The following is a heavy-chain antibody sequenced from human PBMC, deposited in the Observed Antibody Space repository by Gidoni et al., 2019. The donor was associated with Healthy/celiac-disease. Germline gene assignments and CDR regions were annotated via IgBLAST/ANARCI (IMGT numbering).Heavy chain of an antibody. J-gene: IGHJ4*02. D-gene: IGHD1-26*01. CDR1: GFTFSSYA. CDR3: AKKRELLRYYYFDY. V-gene: IGHV3-23*01. CDR2: ISGSGGST. Sequence: VQLLESGGGLVQPGGSLRLSCAASGFTFSSYAMSWVRQAPGKGLEWVADISGSGGSTYYADSVKGRFTISRDNSKNTLYLQMNSLRAEDTAVYYCAKKRELLRYYYFDYWGQGTLVTVSS.